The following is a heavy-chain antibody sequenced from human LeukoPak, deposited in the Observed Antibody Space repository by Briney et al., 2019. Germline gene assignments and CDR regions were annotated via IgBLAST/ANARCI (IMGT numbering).Heavy chain of an antibody. J-gene: IGHJ4*02. V-gene: IGHV3-23*01. D-gene: IGHD2-2*01. CDR2: ISGSGGGT. CDR3: AKGGWVGYCSSTSCYWGFDY. Sequence: GGSLRLSCAASGFTFSSYAMSWVRQAPGKGLEWVSAISGSGGGTYYADSAKGRFTISSDNSKNTLYLQMSSLRAEDTAVYYCAKGGWVGYCSSTSCYWGFDYWGQGTLVTVSS. CDR1: GFTFSSYA.